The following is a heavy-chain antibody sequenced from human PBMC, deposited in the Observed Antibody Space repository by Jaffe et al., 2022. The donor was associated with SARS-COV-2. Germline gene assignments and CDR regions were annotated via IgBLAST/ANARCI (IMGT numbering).Heavy chain of an antibody. CDR3: ARSSLDGPMTTVTTFDY. CDR2: ISSSSSYI. CDR1: GFTFSSYS. Sequence: EVQLVESGGGLVKPGGSLRLSCAASGFTFSSYSMNWVRQAPGKGLEWVSSISSSSSYIYYADSVKGRFTISRDNAKNSLYLQMNSLRAEDTAVYYCARSSLDGPMTTVTTFDYWGQGTLVTVSS. J-gene: IGHJ4*02. V-gene: IGHV3-21*01. D-gene: IGHD4-4*01.